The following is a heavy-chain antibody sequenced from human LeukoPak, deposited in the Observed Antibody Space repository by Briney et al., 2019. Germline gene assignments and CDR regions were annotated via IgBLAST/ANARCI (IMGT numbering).Heavy chain of an antibody. J-gene: IGHJ5*02. CDR1: GGSISSYY. V-gene: IGHV4-4*07. CDR3: ARLCSIRWCLHDWFDP. Sequence: SETLSLTCTVSGGSISSYYWSWIRQPAGKGLEWIGRIYTSGSTNYNPSLKSRVTTSVDTSKNEFSLKLTSVTAADTAVYYCARLCSIRWCLHDWFDPWGQGTLVTVSS. D-gene: IGHD2-21*01. CDR2: IYTSGST.